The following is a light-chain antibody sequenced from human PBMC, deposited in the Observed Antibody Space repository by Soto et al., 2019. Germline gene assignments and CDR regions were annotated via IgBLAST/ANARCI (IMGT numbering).Light chain of an antibody. CDR1: QSVSDK. Sequence: EIVLIPSKATLSLSPGYRATLSCTASQSVSDKLAWYQQKPGHAPRLPIYHASARATGIPARFSGSGSGTEFTLTISGLQSEDFAVYYCQQYNNWPPWTFGQGTKV. CDR2: HAS. J-gene: IGKJ1*01. CDR3: QQYNNWPPWT. V-gene: IGKV3-15*01.